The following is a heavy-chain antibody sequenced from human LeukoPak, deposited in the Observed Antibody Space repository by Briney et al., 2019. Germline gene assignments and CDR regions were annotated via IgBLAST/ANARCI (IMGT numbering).Heavy chain of an antibody. V-gene: IGHV1-3*01. D-gene: IGHD4-17*01. CDR1: GYSFTDYA. CDR2: INAANGST. CDR3: ARATVLDY. J-gene: IGHJ4*02. Sequence: ASVKVSCKASGYSFTDYAMHWVRQAPGQRLEWMGWINAANGSTKYSQKFQGRVTITRDTSASTAYMELSSLRSEDTAVYYCARATVLDYWGQGTLVTVSS.